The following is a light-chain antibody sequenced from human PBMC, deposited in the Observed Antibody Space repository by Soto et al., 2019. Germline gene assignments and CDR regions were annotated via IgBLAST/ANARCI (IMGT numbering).Light chain of an antibody. Sequence: DIQMTQPPSTLYASVGARVTITCRASQSISSWLAWYQQKSGQAPKVLIYDASRLESGVPSRFSGSGSGTEFTLTISILQPDDFATYDCQQYNSYSWTFGQGTKVEIK. J-gene: IGKJ1*01. V-gene: IGKV1-5*01. CDR2: DAS. CDR3: QQYNSYSWT. CDR1: QSISSW.